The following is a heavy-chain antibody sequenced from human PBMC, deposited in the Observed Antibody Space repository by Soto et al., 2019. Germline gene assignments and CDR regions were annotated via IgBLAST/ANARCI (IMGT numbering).Heavy chain of an antibody. D-gene: IGHD6-6*01. CDR1: GYTFTGYY. V-gene: IGHV1-2*04. CDR3: ARDLDSSSSFDY. CDR2: INPNSGGT. J-gene: IGHJ4*02. Sequence: ASVKVSCKASGYTFTGYYMHWVRQAPGQGLEWMGWINPNSGGTNYAQKFQGWVTMTRDTSTSTAYMELSRLRSDDTAVYYCARDLDSSSSFDYWGQGTLVTVSS.